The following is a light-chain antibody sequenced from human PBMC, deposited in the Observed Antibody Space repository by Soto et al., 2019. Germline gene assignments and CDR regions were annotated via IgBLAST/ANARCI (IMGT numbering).Light chain of an antibody. CDR3: QQTTSFPLT. J-gene: IGKJ4*01. CDR2: GAS. Sequence: DIQMTQSPSFVSASVGERVTITCRASQGISSWLAWYQHKPGRDPKLLIHGASSLESGVPSRFSGSGSGTDCTLTISSLQPEDVASVSCQQTTSFPLTFGGGTKVEIK. CDR1: QGISSW. V-gene: IGKV1-12*01.